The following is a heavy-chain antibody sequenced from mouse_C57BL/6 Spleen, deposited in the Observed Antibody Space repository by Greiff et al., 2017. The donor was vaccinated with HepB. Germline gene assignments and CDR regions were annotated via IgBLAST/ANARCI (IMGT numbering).Heavy chain of an antibody. CDR3: ARGDHWFAY. CDR1: GYTFTSYW. Sequence: QVQLKQPGAELVKPGASVKLSCKASGYTFTSYWMHWVKQRPGQGLEWIGMIHPNSGSTNYNEKFKSKATLTVDKSSSTAYMQLSSLTSEDSAVYYCARGDHWFAYWGQGTLVTVSA. J-gene: IGHJ3*01. D-gene: IGHD3-3*01. V-gene: IGHV1-64*01. CDR2: IHPNSGST.